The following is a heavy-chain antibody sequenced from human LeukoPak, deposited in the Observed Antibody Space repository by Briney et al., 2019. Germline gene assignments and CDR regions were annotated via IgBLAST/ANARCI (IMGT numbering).Heavy chain of an antibody. CDR2: IYYSGST. CDR1: GGSISSDY. Sequence: SETLSLTCTVSGGSISSDYWSWIRQPPGKGLEWIGYIYYSGSTNYNPSLESRVTISVDTSKNQFSLKLSSVTAADTAVYYCARGDSSSSVDYWGQGTLVTVSS. CDR3: ARGDSSSSVDY. J-gene: IGHJ4*02. V-gene: IGHV4-59*01. D-gene: IGHD6-6*01.